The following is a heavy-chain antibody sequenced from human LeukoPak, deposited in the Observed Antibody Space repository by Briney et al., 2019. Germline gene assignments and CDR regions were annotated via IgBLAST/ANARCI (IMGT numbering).Heavy chain of an antibody. CDR3: ARRSAAKDAFDI. D-gene: IGHD6-25*01. Sequence: GSLNLSCAASGFTFSSYWMHWVRQAPGKGLEWVSRINSDGSSTSYADPVKGRFTISRDNAKNTLYLQMNSLRAEDTAVYYCARRSAAKDAFDIWGQGTKVTVSS. V-gene: IGHV3-74*01. CDR2: INSDGSST. J-gene: IGHJ3*02. CDR1: GFTFSSYW.